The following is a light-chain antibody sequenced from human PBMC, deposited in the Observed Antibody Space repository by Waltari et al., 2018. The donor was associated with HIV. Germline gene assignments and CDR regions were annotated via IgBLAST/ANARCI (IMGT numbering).Light chain of an antibody. V-gene: IGLV2-8*01. J-gene: IGLJ2*01. Sequence: QPALTQPPSASGSPGQSVTISCTGTSSDVGGYNYVSWYQQHPGKAPKLMIYEVSKRPSGVPDRFSGSKSGNTASLTVSGLQAEDEADYYCSSYAGSNNLGVVFGGGTKLTVL. CDR2: EVS. CDR3: SSYAGSNNLGVV. CDR1: SSDVGGYNY.